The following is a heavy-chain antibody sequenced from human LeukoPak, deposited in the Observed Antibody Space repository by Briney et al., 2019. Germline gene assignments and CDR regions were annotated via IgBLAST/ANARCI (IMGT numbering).Heavy chain of an antibody. CDR3: ARDAPQVPAAGVLAS. V-gene: IGHV3-53*01. J-gene: IGHJ5*02. D-gene: IGHD6-13*01. CDR2: MYSGGDT. CDR1: GSTVSDNY. Sequence: GGSLRLSCAASGSTVSDNYMSWVRQAPGKGLEWVSVMYSGGDTYYADSVKGRFTFPRDISKNTLYLQMNGLRTEDTAMYYCARDAPQVPAAGVLASWGQGTLVTVSS.